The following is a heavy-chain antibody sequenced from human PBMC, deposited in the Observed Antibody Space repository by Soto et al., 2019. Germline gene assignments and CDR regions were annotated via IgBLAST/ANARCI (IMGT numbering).Heavy chain of an antibody. CDR3: ATTDMKRGIAVAGTGLPNIRQRFDP. CDR2: FDPEGGET. D-gene: IGHD6-19*01. CDR1: GYTLTELS. V-gene: IGHV1-24*01. Sequence: ASVKVSCKVSGYTLTELSMHWVRQAPGKGLEWMGGFDPEGGETIYAQKFQGRVTMTEDTSTDTAYMELSSLRSEDTAVYYCATTDMKRGIAVAGTGLPNIRQRFDPWGQGTLVTVSS. J-gene: IGHJ5*02.